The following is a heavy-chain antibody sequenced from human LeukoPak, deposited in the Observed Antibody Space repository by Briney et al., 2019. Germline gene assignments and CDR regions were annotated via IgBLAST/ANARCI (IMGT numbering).Heavy chain of an antibody. D-gene: IGHD4/OR15-4a*01. CDR1: GDSITGYY. V-gene: IGHV4-59*08. CDR3: ARHSIDYGEDY. CDR2: ISDSGNS. J-gene: IGHJ4*02. Sequence: PSETLSLTCTVSGDSITGYYWSWIRQPPGKGLEWIASISDSGNSYYNPSLWSRVTISLDTSKNQFSLMLSSVTAADTAVYYCARHSIDYGEDYWGQGTLVTVSS.